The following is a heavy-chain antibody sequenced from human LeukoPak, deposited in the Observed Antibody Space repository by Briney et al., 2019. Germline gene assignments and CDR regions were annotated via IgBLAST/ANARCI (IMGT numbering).Heavy chain of an antibody. Sequence: ASVKVSCKASGYTFTGYYMHWVRQASGQGLEWMGRINPNSGGTNYAQKFQGRVTMTRDTSISTAYMELSRLRSDDTAVYYCARDLVQRGNYYDSSGPLDYRGQGTLVTVSS. J-gene: IGHJ4*02. CDR1: GYTFTGYY. CDR3: ARDLVQRGNYYDSSGPLDY. D-gene: IGHD3-22*01. CDR2: INPNSGGT. V-gene: IGHV1-2*06.